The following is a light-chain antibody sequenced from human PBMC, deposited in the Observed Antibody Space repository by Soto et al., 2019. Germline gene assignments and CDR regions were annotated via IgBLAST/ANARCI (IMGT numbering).Light chain of an antibody. CDR3: QQYKNGWA. V-gene: IGKV3-15*01. CDR1: QSVGSN. CDR2: GAS. Sequence: EIVMTQSPATLSVSPGERATLSCRASQSVGSNLAWYQQKPGQAPGLLIYGASTRATGIPARFIGGGSGTEFTLTISSLQSEDFAVYYCQQYKNGWAFGQGTKVEI. J-gene: IGKJ1*01.